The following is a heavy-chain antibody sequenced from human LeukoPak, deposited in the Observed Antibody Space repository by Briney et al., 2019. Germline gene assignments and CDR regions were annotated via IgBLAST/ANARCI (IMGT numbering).Heavy chain of an antibody. CDR1: GGSFSGYY. J-gene: IGHJ6*02. V-gene: IGHV4-34*01. CDR3: AVQLPSYYYYYYGMDV. CDR2: INHSGNT. D-gene: IGHD1-1*01. Sequence: PSETLSLTCAVYGGSFSGYYWSWIRQPPGKGLEWIGEINHSGNTNYNPSLKSRVTISVDTSKNQFSLKLSSVTAADTAVYYCAVQLPSYYYYYYGMDVWGQGTTVTVSS.